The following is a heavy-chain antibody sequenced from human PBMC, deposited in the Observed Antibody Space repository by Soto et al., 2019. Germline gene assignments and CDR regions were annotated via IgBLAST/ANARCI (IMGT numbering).Heavy chain of an antibody. CDR1: GGSTRTYH. Sequence: WETLSLTCSVSGGSTRTYHWSWIRQPAGKGLEWIGRISTTGGTNYSPSLQSRVTMSLDTSKNQFSLELTSVTAADTAVYYCAKGAGPPWFDPWGQGTLVTVS. V-gene: IGHV4-4*07. J-gene: IGHJ5*02. CDR2: ISTTGGT. CDR3: AKGAGPPWFDP.